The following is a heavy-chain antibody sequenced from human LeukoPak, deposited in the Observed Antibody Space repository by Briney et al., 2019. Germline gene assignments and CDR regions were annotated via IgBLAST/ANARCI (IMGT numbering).Heavy chain of an antibody. CDR2: IYTSGNT. V-gene: IGHV4-61*02. D-gene: IGHD3-3*01. CDR1: GGSISSGSYY. J-gene: IGHJ6*03. CDR3: ARGSDFWSGYYPVYYMDV. Sequence: PSETLSLTCTVSGGSISSGSYYWTWIRQPAGKGLEWIGRIYTSGNTNYNPSLESRVSISVDTSKNQFSLKLNSVTAADTAVYFCARGSDFWSGYYPVYYMDVWGKGTTVTVSS.